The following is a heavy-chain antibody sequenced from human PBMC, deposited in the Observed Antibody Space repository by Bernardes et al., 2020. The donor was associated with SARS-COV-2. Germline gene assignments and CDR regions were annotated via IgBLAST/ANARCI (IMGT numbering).Heavy chain of an antibody. V-gene: IGHV1-69*02. CDR3: ARSFTIFGVEDYGMDV. D-gene: IGHD3-3*01. Sequence: SVKVSCKASGCTFSSYTISWVRQAPGQGLEWMGRIIPILGIANYAQKFQGRVTITADKSTSTAYMELSSLRSEDTAVYYCARSFTIFGVEDYGMDVWGQGTTVTVSS. CDR2: IIPILGIA. CDR1: GCTFSSYT. J-gene: IGHJ6*02.